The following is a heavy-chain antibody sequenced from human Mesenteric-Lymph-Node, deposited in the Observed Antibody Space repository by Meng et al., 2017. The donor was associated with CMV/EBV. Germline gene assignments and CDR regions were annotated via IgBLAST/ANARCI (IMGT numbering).Heavy chain of an antibody. CDR3: ARVLKSVRGVINGWFDP. J-gene: IGHJ5*02. CDR2: MYYSGRT. V-gene: IGHV4-59*01. CDR1: GGSISSYY. Sequence: SETLSLTCTVSGGSISSYYWSWIRQPPGKGLEWIGYMYYSGRTDYNSSLKSRVTISVVTSKNQFSLNLSSVTAADTAVYYCARVLKSVRGVINGWFDPWGQGTLVTVSS. D-gene: IGHD3-10*01.